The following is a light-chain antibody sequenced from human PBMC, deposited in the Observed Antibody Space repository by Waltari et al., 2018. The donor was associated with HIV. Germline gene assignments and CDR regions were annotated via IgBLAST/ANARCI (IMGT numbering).Light chain of an antibody. V-gene: IGKV4-1*01. CDR2: WAS. CDR3: QQYYSTPHT. Sequence: DIVMTQSPDSLAVSLGERATINCKSSQSVLYSSNHKNYLAWYQHKPGQPPKLLISWASTRESGVPDRFSGSGSGTDFTLTISSLQAEDVAVYYCQQYYSTPHTFGQGTKLEIK. CDR1: QSVLYSSNHKNY. J-gene: IGKJ2*01.